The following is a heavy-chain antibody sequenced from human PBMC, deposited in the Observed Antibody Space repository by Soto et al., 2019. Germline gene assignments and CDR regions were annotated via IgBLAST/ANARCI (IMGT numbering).Heavy chain of an antibody. J-gene: IGHJ5*02. V-gene: IGHV4-34*01. D-gene: IGHD6-6*01. CDR2: INHSGST. Sequence: PSETLSLTCAVYGGSFSGYYWSWIRQPPGKGLEWIGEINHSGSTNYNPSLKSRVTISVDTSKNQFSLKLSSVTAADTALYYCARGIGTGSSSRLRFDPWGQGTLVTVSS. CDR3: ARGIGTGSSSRLRFDP. CDR1: GGSFSGYY.